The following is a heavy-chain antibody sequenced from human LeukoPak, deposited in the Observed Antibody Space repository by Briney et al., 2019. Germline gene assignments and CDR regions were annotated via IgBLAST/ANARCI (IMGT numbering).Heavy chain of an antibody. D-gene: IGHD1-26*01. CDR2: ISSSSSYI. V-gene: IGHV3-21*01. CDR1: GFTFSSYS. Sequence: KPGGSLRLSCAASGFTFSSYSMNWVRQAPGEGLEWVSSISSSSSYIYYADSVKGRFTISRDNAKNSLYLQMNSLRAEDTAVYYCARSVGATIFDPWGQGTLVTVSS. CDR3: ARSVGATIFDP. J-gene: IGHJ5*02.